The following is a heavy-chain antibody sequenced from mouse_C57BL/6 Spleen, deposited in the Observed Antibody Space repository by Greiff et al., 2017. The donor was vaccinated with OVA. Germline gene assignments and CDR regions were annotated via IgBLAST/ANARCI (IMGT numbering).Heavy chain of an antibody. CDR1: GYAFSSYW. CDR2: IYPGDGDT. CDR3: ARKEDIYYGLHDYAIDY. Sequence: QVQLKQSGAELVKPGASVKISCKASGYAFSSYWMNWVKQRPGKGLEWIGQIYPGDGDTNYNGKFKGKATLTADKSSSTAYMQLSSLTSEDSAVYFCARKEDIYYGLHDYAIDYWGQGTSVTVSS. V-gene: IGHV1-80*01. D-gene: IGHD2-1*01. J-gene: IGHJ4*01.